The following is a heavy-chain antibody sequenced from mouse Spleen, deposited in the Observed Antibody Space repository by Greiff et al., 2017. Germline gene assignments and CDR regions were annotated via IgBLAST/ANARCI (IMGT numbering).Heavy chain of an antibody. V-gene: IGHV7-3*01. J-gene: IGHJ3*01. CDR2: IRNKANGYTT. CDR3: ARHYYYDAWFAY. D-gene: IGHD1-1*01. CDR1: GFTFTDYY. Sequence: EVKLMESGGGLVQPGGSLSLSCAASGFTFTDYYMSWVRQPPGKALEWLGFIRNKANGYTTEYSASVKGRFTISRDNSQSILYLQMNALRAEDSATYYCARHYYYDAWFAYWGQRTLVTVSA.